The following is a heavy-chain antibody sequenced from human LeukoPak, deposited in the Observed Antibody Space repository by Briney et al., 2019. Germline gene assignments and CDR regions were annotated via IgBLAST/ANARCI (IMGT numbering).Heavy chain of an antibody. Sequence: GGSLRLSCAASGFTFSTYLMHWVRQAPGKGLVWVSRIKSDGSTNYADSVKGRFTISRDNAKNTVSLQMNSLRPEDTGVYYCARAPSEIGGYYPEYFRHWGQGTLVTVSS. CDR2: IKSDGST. J-gene: IGHJ1*01. CDR1: GFTFSTYL. V-gene: IGHV3-74*01. D-gene: IGHD3-22*01. CDR3: ARAPSEIGGYYPEYFRH.